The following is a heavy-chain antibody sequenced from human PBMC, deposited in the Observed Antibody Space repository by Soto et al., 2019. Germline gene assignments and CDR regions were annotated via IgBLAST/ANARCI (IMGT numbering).Heavy chain of an antibody. D-gene: IGHD6-19*01. Sequence: GSLRLSCGASEFTFSNYYMSWIRQAPGKGLEWVSYISSTGRTIYYADSVKGRFTVSRDNAQNSLSLKLNSLRVEDTAVYYCARSYSSGWEFDYWAREPRSPSP. CDR2: ISSTGRTI. CDR1: EFTFSNYY. J-gene: IGHJ4*02. V-gene: IGHV3-11*01. CDR3: ARSYSSGWEFDY.